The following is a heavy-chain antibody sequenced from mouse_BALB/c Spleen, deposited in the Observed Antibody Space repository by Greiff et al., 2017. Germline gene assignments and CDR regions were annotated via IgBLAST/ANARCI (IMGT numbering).Heavy chain of an antibody. CDR2: ISSGGSYT. CDR1: GFTFSSYT. CDR3: TRDSRDPVFDY. J-gene: IGHJ2*01. Sequence: EVKLMESGGGLVKPGGSLKLSCAASGFTFSSYTMSWVRQTPEKRLEWVATISSGGSYTYYPDSVKGRFTISRDNAKNTLYLQMSSLKSEDTAMYYCTRDSRDPVFDYWGQGTTLTVSS. V-gene: IGHV5-6-4*01. D-gene: IGHD3-3*01.